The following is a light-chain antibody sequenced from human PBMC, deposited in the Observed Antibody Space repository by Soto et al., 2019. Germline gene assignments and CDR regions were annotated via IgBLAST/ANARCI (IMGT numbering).Light chain of an antibody. CDR1: SSNIGSNT. J-gene: IGLJ2*01. CDR3: AAWDDSLNGVV. CDR2: SNN. V-gene: IGLV1-44*01. Sequence: QSVLTQPPSAXXTPGQRVTISCSGSSSNIGSNTVNWYQQLPGTAPKLLIYSNNQRPSGVPDRFSGSKSGTSASLAISGLQSEDEADYYCAAWDDSLNGVVFGGGTKLTVL.